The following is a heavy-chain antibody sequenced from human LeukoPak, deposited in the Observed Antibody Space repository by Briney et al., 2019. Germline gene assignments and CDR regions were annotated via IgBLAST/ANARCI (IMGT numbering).Heavy chain of an antibody. CDR3: ANPARDFADSGAITW. Sequence: SETLSLTCAVYGGSFSYYYWSWIRQPPGKGLEWIGEINHSGITNYNPSLRSRVTISADTSKNQFSLKLTSVTAADTAVYYCANPARDFADSGAITWWGQGTLVTVSS. V-gene: IGHV4-34*01. D-gene: IGHD4-17*01. J-gene: IGHJ4*02. CDR2: INHSGIT. CDR1: GGSFSYYY.